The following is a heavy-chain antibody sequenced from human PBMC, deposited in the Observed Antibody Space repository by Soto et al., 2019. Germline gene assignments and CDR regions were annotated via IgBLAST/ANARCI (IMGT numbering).Heavy chain of an antibody. Sequence: QLQLQESGPVLVKPSETLSLTCTVSGGSISSSSYYWGWIRQPPGKGLEWIGSIYYSGSTYYNPSLKSRVTISVDTSKNQFSLKLSSVTAADTAVYYCARRNDPRLLWFGALFDYWGQGTLVTVSS. CDR3: ARRNDPRLLWFGALFDY. CDR2: IYYSGST. J-gene: IGHJ4*02. V-gene: IGHV4-39*01. CDR1: GGSISSSSYY. D-gene: IGHD3-10*01.